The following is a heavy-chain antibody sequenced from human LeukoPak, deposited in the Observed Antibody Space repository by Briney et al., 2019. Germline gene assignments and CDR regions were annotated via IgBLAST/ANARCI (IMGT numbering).Heavy chain of an antibody. D-gene: IGHD6-19*01. Sequence: GESLKISCKGSGYTFTSHWIGWVRQVPGKGLEWLGIIYPRDSDTRYSPSFQGQVTISADKSITTAYLQWSSLKASDTAMYYCASAVAVAGPDAFDIWGQGTTVTVST. CDR3: ASAVAVAGPDAFDI. V-gene: IGHV5-51*01. CDR2: IYPRDSDT. CDR1: GYTFTSHW. J-gene: IGHJ3*02.